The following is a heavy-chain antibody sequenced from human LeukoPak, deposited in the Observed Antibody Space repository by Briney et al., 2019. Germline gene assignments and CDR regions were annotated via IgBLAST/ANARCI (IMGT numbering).Heavy chain of an antibody. D-gene: IGHD2-2*01. J-gene: IGHJ6*03. CDR2: IYHSGGT. Sequence: PSETLSLTCTVSGGSISSHFWSWIRQPPGKGLEWIGYIYHSGGTNYNPSLKSRVTISVDTSKTQFSLKLSSVTAADTAVYYCARINIVVVPAASTAYYYYYMDVWAKGPRSPSP. CDR3: ARINIVVVPAASTAYYYYYMDV. V-gene: IGHV4-59*11. CDR1: GGSISSHF.